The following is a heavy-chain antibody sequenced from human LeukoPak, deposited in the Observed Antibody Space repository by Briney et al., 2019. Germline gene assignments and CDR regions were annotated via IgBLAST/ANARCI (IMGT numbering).Heavy chain of an antibody. Sequence: ASVKVSCKASGYTFTSYHISWVRQAPGQGLEWMGWISAYNGNTNYAQKFQGRVTMATDTSTSTAYMELRSLRSDDTAVYHCAKTAETRMDVWGQGTTVTVSS. J-gene: IGHJ6*02. CDR2: ISAYNGNT. V-gene: IGHV1-18*01. CDR1: GYTFTSYH. CDR3: AKTAETRMDV. D-gene: IGHD7-27*01.